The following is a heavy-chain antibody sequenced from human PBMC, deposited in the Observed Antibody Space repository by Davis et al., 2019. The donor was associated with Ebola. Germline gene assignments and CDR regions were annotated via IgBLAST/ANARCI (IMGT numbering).Heavy chain of an antibody. Sequence: GESLKISCAASGFTFSSYWMHWVRQAPGKGLEWVAVISYDGSNKYYADSVKGRFTISRDNSKNTLYLQMNSLRAEDTAVYYCAKVRGGSGSYYYFDYWGQGTLVTVSS. D-gene: IGHD3-10*01. CDR3: AKVRGGSGSYYYFDY. V-gene: IGHV3-30*18. CDR1: GFTFSSYW. J-gene: IGHJ4*02. CDR2: ISYDGSNK.